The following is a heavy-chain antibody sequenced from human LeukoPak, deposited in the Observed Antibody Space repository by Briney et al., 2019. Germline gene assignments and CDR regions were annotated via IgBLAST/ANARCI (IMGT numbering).Heavy chain of an antibody. CDR2: IDSSSSI. Sequence: PGGSLRLSCAASGFTFSTCEMNWVRQAPGKGLEWVSYIDSSSSIYYADSVKGRFTISRDNAKNSLYLQMNSLRAEDTAVYYCVKVGRSTRPGYWGQGTLVTVSS. J-gene: IGHJ4*02. V-gene: IGHV3-48*03. CDR1: GFTFSTCE. D-gene: IGHD6-6*01. CDR3: VKVGRSTRPGY.